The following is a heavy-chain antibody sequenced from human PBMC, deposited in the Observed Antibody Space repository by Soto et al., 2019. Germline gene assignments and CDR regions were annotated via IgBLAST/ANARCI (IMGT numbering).Heavy chain of an antibody. Sequence: GGSLRLSCAASGFTFSSYAMHWVRQAPGKGLEWVAVISYDGSNKYYADSVKGRFAISRDNSKNTLYLQMNSLRAEDTAVYYCARVAPSDPGYRYGSPDYWGQGTLVTVSS. D-gene: IGHD5-18*01. CDR3: ARVAPSDPGYRYGSPDY. V-gene: IGHV3-30*09. CDR2: ISYDGSNK. J-gene: IGHJ4*02. CDR1: GFTFSSYA.